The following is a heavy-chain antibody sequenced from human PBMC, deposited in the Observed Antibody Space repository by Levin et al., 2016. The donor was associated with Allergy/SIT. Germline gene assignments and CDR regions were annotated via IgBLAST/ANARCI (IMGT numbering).Heavy chain of an antibody. Sequence: VRQAPGKGLVWVSRINSDGSSTSYADSVKGRFTISRDNAKNTLYLQMNSLRAEDTAVYYCARDTTMVRGVILDSDYWGQGTLVTVSS. CDR3: ARDTTMVRGVILDSDY. CDR2: INSDGSST. V-gene: IGHV3-74*01. D-gene: IGHD3-10*01. J-gene: IGHJ4*02.